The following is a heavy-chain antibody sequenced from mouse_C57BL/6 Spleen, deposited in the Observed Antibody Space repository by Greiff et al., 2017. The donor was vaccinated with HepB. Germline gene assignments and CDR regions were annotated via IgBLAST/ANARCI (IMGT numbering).Heavy chain of an antibody. J-gene: IGHJ3*01. CDR1: GYTFTSYW. V-gene: IGHV1-74*01. Sequence: QVQLKQPGAELVKPGASVKVSCKASGYTFTSYWMHWVKQRPGQGLEWIGRIHPSDSDTNYNQKFKGKATLTVDKSSSTAYMQLSSLTSEDSAVYYCAIDYDYDVFAYWGQGTLVTVSA. D-gene: IGHD2-4*01. CDR3: AIDYDYDVFAY. CDR2: IHPSDSDT.